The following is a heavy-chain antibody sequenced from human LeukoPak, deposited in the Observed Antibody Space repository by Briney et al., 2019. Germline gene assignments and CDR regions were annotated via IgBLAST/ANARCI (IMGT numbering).Heavy chain of an antibody. Sequence: GASVKVSCTASGYTFTSYYMHWVRQAPGQGLEWMGIINPSGGSTSYAQKFQGRVTMIRDTSTSTVYMELSSLRSEDTAVYYCAAGYSSSWYTSYYFDYWGQGTLVTVSS. CDR2: INPSGGST. CDR3: AAGYSSSWYTSYYFDY. D-gene: IGHD6-13*01. CDR1: GYTFTSYY. J-gene: IGHJ4*02. V-gene: IGHV1-46*01.